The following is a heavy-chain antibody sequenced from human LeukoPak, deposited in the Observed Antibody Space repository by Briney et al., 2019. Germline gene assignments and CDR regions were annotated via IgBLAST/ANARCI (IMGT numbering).Heavy chain of an antibody. CDR3: ATGYSSSWVDY. CDR1: GGSISSGSYY. D-gene: IGHD6-13*01. J-gene: IGHJ4*02. Sequence: PSQTLSLTCTVSGGSISSGSYYWSWIRQPAGKGLEWIGRIYTSGSTNYNPSLKSRVTISVDTSKNQFSLKLSSVTAADTAVYYCATGYSSSWVDYWGQGTLVTVSS. V-gene: IGHV4-61*02. CDR2: IYTSGST.